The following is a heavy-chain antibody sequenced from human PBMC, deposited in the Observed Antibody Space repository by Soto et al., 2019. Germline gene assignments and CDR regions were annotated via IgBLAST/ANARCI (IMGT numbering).Heavy chain of an antibody. V-gene: IGHV3-21*01. CDR2: ITTYSTSI. CDR3: ARGYGDYIPDACNI. J-gene: IGHJ3*02. D-gene: IGHD4-17*01. CDR1: GFTFSSYS. Sequence: EVQLVESGGGLVKPGGSLRLSCAASGFTFSSYSMNWVRQAPGEGLEWVSSITTYSTSIYYADSVKGRFTISRDNAKNSLFLQMNSLRAEDTAVYYCARGYGDYIPDACNIWGQGTMVTVSS.